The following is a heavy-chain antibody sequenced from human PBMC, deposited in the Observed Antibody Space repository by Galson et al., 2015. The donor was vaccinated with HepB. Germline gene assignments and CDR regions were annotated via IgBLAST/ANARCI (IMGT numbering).Heavy chain of an antibody. CDR3: AREVRARERRAFDI. V-gene: IGHV3-23*01. CDR2: ISGSGGST. J-gene: IGHJ3*02. CDR1: GFTFSSYA. D-gene: IGHD2-2*01. Sequence: SLRLSCAASGFTFSSYAMSWVRQAPGKGLEWVSVISGSGGSTYYADSVEGRFTISRDNSKNTLYLQMNSLRAEDTAVYYCAREVRARERRAFDIWGQGTMVTVSS.